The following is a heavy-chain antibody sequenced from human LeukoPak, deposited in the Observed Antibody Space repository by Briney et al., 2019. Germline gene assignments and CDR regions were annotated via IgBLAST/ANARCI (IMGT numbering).Heavy chain of an antibody. D-gene: IGHD3-22*01. Sequence: GGSLRLSCAASGFTFSSYEMNWVRQAPGKGLEWVSYISSSGSTIYYADSVKGRFTISRDNAKNSLYLQMNSLRVEDTAVYYCARVERYYDSSGYGGSTFDHWGHRTLVTASS. CDR3: ARVERYYDSSGYGGSTFDH. CDR2: ISSSGSTI. J-gene: IGHJ4*01. CDR1: GFTFSSYE. V-gene: IGHV3-48*03.